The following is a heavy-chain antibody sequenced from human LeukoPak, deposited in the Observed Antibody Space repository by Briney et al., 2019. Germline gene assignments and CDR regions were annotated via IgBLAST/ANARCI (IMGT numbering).Heavy chain of an antibody. D-gene: IGHD5-18*01. CDR2: IIPILGIA. CDR1: GGTFSRYT. CDR3: ARDTAMARPYYYYYMDV. J-gene: IGHJ6*03. Sequence: SVKVSCMASGGTFSRYTISWVRQAPGQGLEWMGRIIPILGIANYAQKFQGRVTITADKSTSTAYMELSSLRSEDTAVYYCARDTAMARPYYYYYMDVWGKGTTVTVSS. V-gene: IGHV1-69*04.